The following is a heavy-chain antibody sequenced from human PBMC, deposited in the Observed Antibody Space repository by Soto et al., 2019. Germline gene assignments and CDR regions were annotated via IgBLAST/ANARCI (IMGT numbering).Heavy chain of an antibody. CDR3: VKWHTSNFDSLPFTGFDF. CDR1: GFTFSDSV. CDR2: MSGDGRT. Sequence: GGSLRLSCVGSGFTFSDSVMAWVRQAPGKGLEWLSVMSGDGRTWYALSVTGRFTISRDNSKNTLYLQMRSLRAEDAAAYYCVKWHTSNFDSLPFTGFDFWGQGTQVTVSS. D-gene: IGHD3-22*01. J-gene: IGHJ4*02. V-gene: IGHV3-23*01.